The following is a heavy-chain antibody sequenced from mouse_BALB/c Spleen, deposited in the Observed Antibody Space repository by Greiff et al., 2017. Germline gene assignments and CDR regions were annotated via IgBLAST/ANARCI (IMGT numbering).Heavy chain of an antibody. Sequence: QVQLQQSGPGLVQPSQSLSITCPVSGFSLTSYGVHWVRQSPGKGLEWLGVIWSGGSTDYNAAFISRLSISKDNSKSQVFFKMNSLQANDTAIYYCARGYGNYALYYFDYWGQGTTLTVSS. CDR2: IWSGGST. CDR1: GFSLTSYG. V-gene: IGHV2-2*02. CDR3: ARGYGNYALYYFDY. J-gene: IGHJ2*01. D-gene: IGHD2-1*01.